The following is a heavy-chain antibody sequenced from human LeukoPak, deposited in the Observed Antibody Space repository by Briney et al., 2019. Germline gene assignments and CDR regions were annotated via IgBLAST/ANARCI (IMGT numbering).Heavy chain of an antibody. D-gene: IGHD3-10*01. CDR2: ISAYNGNT. V-gene: IGHV1-18*01. CDR3: AREHYYGPGSYYYYYYMDV. Sequence: ASVKVSCKASGYAFTSYGISWVRHAPGQGLEWIGWISAYNGNTNYAQKLQGRVTMTTDTSTSTAYMELRSLRSDDTAVYYCAREHYYGPGSYYYYYYMDVWGKGTTVTVSS. CDR1: GYAFTSYG. J-gene: IGHJ6*03.